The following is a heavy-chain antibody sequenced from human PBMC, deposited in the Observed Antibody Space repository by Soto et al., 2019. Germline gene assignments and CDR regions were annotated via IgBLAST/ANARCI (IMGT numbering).Heavy chain of an antibody. J-gene: IGHJ4*02. CDR3: ARAGPASMVRGLIAPSVLPAY. D-gene: IGHD3-10*01. CDR1: GFTFSSYW. CDR2: INSDGTST. Sequence: GGSLRLSCAASGFTFSSYWMHWVRQAPGKGLVWVSRINSDGTSTSYADFVTGRFTISRDNAKNTLYLQMNSLRAEDTAVYYCARAGPASMVRGLIAPSVLPAYWGQGTLVTVSS. V-gene: IGHV3-74*01.